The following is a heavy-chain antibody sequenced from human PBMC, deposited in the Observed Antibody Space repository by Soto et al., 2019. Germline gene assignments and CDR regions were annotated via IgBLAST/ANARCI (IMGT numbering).Heavy chain of an antibody. V-gene: IGHV3-9*01. J-gene: IGHJ6*03. CDR3: AKVKPQLTSYYYYYMDV. CDR1: GFTFDDYA. D-gene: IGHD6-6*01. CDR2: ISWNSGSI. Sequence: GGSLRLSCAASGFTFDDYAMHWVRQAPGKGLEWVPGISWNSGSIGYADSVKGRFTISRDNAKNSLYLQMNSLRAEDTALYYCAKVKPQLTSYYYYYMDVWGKGTTVTVSS.